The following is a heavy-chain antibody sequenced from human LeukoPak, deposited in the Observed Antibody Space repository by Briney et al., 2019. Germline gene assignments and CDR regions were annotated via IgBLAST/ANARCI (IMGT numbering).Heavy chain of an antibody. D-gene: IGHD2-2*01. CDR3: ARLKVPAASLYYYGMDV. Sequence: PSETLSLTCTVSGGSISSYYWSWIRQPPGKGLEWIGYIYYSGSTNYNPSLKSRVTISVDTSKNQFSLKLSSVTAAGTAVYYCARLKVPAASLYYYGMDVWGQGTTVTVSS. CDR2: IYYSGST. J-gene: IGHJ6*02. V-gene: IGHV4-59*08. CDR1: GGSISSYY.